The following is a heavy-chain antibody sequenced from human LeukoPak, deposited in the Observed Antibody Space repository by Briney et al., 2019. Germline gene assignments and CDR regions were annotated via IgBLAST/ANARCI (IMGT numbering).Heavy chain of an antibody. D-gene: IGHD2-2*02. CDR3: AKGDRSSTSCYIDF. CDR1: GFTFSSYA. Sequence: QPGGSLRLSCAASGFTFSSYAMSWVRQAPGKGLEWVSIISGSGGSTYYAASVKGRFTISRGNSKTTLYLQMNSLRAEDTAVYYCAKGDRSSTSCYIDFWGQGTLVTVSS. CDR2: ISGSGGST. V-gene: IGHV3-23*01. J-gene: IGHJ4*02.